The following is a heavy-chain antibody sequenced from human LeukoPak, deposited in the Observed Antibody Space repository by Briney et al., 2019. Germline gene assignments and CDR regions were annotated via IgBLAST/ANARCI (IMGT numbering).Heavy chain of an antibody. J-gene: IGHJ3*02. CDR2: INHSGST. CDR3: ARGKITMVRGDDAFDI. Sequence: SETLSLTCAVYGGSFSGYYWNWIRQPPGKGLEWIEEINHSGSTYYNPSLKSRVTISVDTSKNQFSLKLSSVTAADTAVYYCARGKITMVRGDDAFDIWGQGTMVTVSS. D-gene: IGHD3-10*01. CDR1: GGSFSGYY. V-gene: IGHV4-34*01.